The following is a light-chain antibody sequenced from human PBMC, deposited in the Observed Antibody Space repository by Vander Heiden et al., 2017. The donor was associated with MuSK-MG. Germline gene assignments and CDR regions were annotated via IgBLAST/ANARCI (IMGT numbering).Light chain of an antibody. V-gene: IGKV4-1*01. CDR3: HQDNSIPYT. CDR2: WAS. Sequence: DIVMTQSPDSLAVSLGERATINCKSSQSVLYSSNNKNYLAWYQHKPGQPPKLLIYWASTRESGVPDRFSGSGSGTDFTLTISSLQAEDVAVYYCHQDNSIPYTFGQGTKLEIK. CDR1: QSVLYSSNNKNY. J-gene: IGKJ2*01.